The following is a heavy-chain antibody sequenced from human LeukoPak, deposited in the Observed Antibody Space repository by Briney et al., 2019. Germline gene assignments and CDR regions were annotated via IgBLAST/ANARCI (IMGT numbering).Heavy chain of an antibody. D-gene: IGHD2-15*01. CDR3: ARALNPLPGTYYFDY. V-gene: IGHV4-39*01. J-gene: IGHJ4*02. CDR2: LYHTGST. Sequence: SETLSLTCTVSGGSISRSSYFWGWIRQPPGKGLEWVGSLYHTGSTYYNASLKSRVTISVDTSKNQFSLDLGSVTAADTAVYYCARALNPLPGTYYFDYWGQGTLVTVSS. CDR1: GGSISRSSYF.